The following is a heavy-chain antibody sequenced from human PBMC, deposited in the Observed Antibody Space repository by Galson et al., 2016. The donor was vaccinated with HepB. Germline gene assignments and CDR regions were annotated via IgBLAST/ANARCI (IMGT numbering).Heavy chain of an antibody. CDR2: ISGSGGST. CDR3: ASQGYCGGDCYKGLGAFDI. D-gene: IGHD2-21*02. J-gene: IGHJ3*02. V-gene: IGHV3-23*01. CDR1: GLTYSSLA. Sequence: SLRLSCAASGLTYSSLAMSWVRQAPGKGLEWVSGISGSGGSTYYADSVKGRFTITRDSSLYLQMNSLRVEDTAVYYCASQGYCGGDCYKGLGAFDIWAQGQWSPSLQ.